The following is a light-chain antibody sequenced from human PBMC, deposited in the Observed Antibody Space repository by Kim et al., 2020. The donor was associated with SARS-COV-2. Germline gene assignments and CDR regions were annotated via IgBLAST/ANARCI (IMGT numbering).Light chain of an antibody. CDR3: QAWDSSTVV. CDR1: KLGDKS. J-gene: IGLJ2*01. Sequence: VPPGQTASITCSGDKLGDKSASWYQQKPGQSPVLVIYQDSKRPSGIPERFSGSNSGNTATLTISGTQAMDEADYYCQAWDSSTVVFGGGTQLTVL. V-gene: IGLV3-1*01. CDR2: QDS.